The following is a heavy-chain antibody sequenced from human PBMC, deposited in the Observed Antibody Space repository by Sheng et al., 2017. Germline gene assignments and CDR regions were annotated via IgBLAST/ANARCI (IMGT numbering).Heavy chain of an antibody. CDR3: ASSGSGYYDAFDI. CDR2: ISYDGSNK. Sequence: QVQLVESGGGVVQPGRSLRLSCAASGFTFSSYAMHWVRQAPGKGLEWVAVISYDGSNKYYADSVKGRFTISRDNSKNTLYLQMNSLRAEDTAVYYCASSGSGYYDAFDIWGQGTMVTVSS. V-gene: IGHV3-30-3*01. CDR1: GFTFSSYA. D-gene: IGHD3-22*01. J-gene: IGHJ3*02.